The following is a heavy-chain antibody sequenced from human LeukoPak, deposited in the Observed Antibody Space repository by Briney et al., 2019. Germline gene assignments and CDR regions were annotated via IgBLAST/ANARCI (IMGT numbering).Heavy chain of an antibody. D-gene: IGHD3-22*01. V-gene: IGHV1-2*02. CDR1: GYTFTSYG. Sequence: ASVKVSCTASGYTFTSYGISWVRQAPGQGLEWTGWINPNSGGTNYAQKFQGRVTMTRDTSISTAYMELSRLRSDDTAVHYCARDQGYYDSSGYPNDAFDIWGQGTMVTVSS. CDR2: INPNSGGT. J-gene: IGHJ3*02. CDR3: ARDQGYYDSSGYPNDAFDI.